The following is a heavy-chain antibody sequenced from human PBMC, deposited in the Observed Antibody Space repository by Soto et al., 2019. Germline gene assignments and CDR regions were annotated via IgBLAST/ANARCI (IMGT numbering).Heavy chain of an antibody. CDR2: ISYDGSNK. V-gene: IGHV3-30-3*01. D-gene: IGHD5-18*01. Sequence: GGSLRLSCAASGFTFSSYAMHWVRQAPGKGLEWVAVISYDGSNKYYADSVKGRFTISRDNSKNTLYLQMNSLRAEDTAVYYCARGYSPISYYYYGTHVWCPGTTVTVSS. J-gene: IGHJ6*02. CDR3: ARGYSPISYYYYGTHV. CDR1: GFTFSSYA.